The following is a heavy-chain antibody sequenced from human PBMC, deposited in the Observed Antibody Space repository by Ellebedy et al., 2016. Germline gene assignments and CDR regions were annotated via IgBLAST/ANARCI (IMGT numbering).Heavy chain of an antibody. CDR3: AKTSGLSGWYLAFDY. D-gene: IGHD6-19*01. V-gene: IGHV3-23*01. Sequence: GESLKISXVTSGFTFSTYAMSWVRQAPGKGLEWVSAINGNHGNTNYADSVKGRFTISRDTSKSTLYLQINSLRAEDTAVYYCAKTSGLSGWYLAFDYWGQGTLVTVSS. CDR2: INGNHGNT. CDR1: GFTFSTYA. J-gene: IGHJ4*02.